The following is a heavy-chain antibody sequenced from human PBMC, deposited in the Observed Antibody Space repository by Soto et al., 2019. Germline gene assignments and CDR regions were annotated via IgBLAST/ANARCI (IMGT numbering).Heavy chain of an antibody. Sequence: EVQLAESGGGLAQPGGSLRLSCAASGFTLSGYAMDWVRQAPGKGLEYVSGISSNGVGTYYATSVQGRFTISRDNSKNRVYLQMGSLTPEDMAVYYCARRARPDFYYMDVWGKGTTVTVSS. CDR2: ISSNGVGT. CDR3: ARRARPDFYYMDV. D-gene: IGHD6-6*01. CDR1: GFTLSGYA. J-gene: IGHJ6*03. V-gene: IGHV3-64*01.